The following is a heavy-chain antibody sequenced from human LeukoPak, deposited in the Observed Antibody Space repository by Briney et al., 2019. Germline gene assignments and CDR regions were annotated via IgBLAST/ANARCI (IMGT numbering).Heavy chain of an antibody. D-gene: IGHD4-17*01. CDR3: ARDESYGDYLSYFDY. CDR2: ISGSGGST. V-gene: IGHV3-23*01. CDR1: GFTFSSYA. J-gene: IGHJ4*02. Sequence: GGSLRLSCAASGFTFSSYAMSWVRQAPGKGLEWVSAISGSGGSTYYADSVKGRFTISRDNSKNTLYLRMNSLRAEDTAVYYCARDESYGDYLSYFDYWGQGTLVTVSS.